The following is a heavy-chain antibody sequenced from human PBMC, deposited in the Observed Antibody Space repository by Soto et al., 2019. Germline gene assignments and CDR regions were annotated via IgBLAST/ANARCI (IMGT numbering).Heavy chain of an antibody. D-gene: IGHD6-19*01. CDR2: INHSGST. CDR1: GGSFSGYY. J-gene: IGHJ4*02. Sequence: SETLSLTCAVYGGSFSGYYWSWIRQPPGKGLEWIGEINHSGSTNYNPSLKSRVTISVDTSKNQFSLKLSSVTAADTAVYYCVRGGYSSGWFSGKIDYWGQGTLVTVSS. CDR3: VRGGYSSGWFSGKIDY. V-gene: IGHV4-34*01.